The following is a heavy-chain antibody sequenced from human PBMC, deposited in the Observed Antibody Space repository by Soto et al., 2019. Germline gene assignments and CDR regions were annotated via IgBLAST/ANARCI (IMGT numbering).Heavy chain of an antibody. CDR1: GGTFSTSL. CDR2: IIPIFGTP. Sequence: QVQLVQSGAEVKKPGSSVKVSCKASGGTFSTSLISWVRQAPGQGLEWMGGIIPIFGTPNYAQKFQGRVTITADESASTVYMELNSPRSEDTAMYYCTRGYTDYDDHSYDLDSWGQGTQVTVSS. V-gene: IGHV1-69*01. J-gene: IGHJ4*02. CDR3: TRGYTDYDDHSYDLDS. D-gene: IGHD3-22*01.